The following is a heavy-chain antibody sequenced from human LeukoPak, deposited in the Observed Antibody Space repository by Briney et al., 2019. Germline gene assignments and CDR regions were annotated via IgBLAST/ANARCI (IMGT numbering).Heavy chain of an antibody. V-gene: IGHV1-69*01. CDR2: IIPLFFTV. J-gene: IGHJ5*02. CDR1: GHSFSSYS. D-gene: IGHD3-16*01. CDR3: ARGTGQVQTWFDP. Sequence: SVKVSCKAPGHSFSSYSISCVRQTPGQKLEWMGGIIPLFFTVNSAHKFHGTVASTADEATRRAYMELSSLRSEDTAVYFCARGTGQVQTWFDPWGQGTLLTVSS.